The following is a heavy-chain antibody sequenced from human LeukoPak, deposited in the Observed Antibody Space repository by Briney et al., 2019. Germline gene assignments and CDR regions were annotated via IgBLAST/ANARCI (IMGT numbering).Heavy chain of an antibody. J-gene: IGHJ3*02. D-gene: IGHD3-22*01. V-gene: IGHV4-34*01. CDR2: INHSGST. Sequence: ASETLSPTCAVYGGSFSGYYWSWIRQPPGKGLEWIGEINHSGSTNYNPSLKSRVTISVDTSKNQFSLKLSSVTAADTAVYYCARFGGSITMIVVVTHDAFDIWGQGTMVTVSS. CDR3: ARFGGSITMIVVVTHDAFDI. CDR1: GGSFSGYY.